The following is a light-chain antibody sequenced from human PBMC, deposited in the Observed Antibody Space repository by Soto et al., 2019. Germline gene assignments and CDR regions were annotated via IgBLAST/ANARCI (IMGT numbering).Light chain of an antibody. Sequence: DIQMTQSPSSLSASVGDRVTITCRASQSISSYLNWYQQKPGKAPKLLIYAASSLQSGVPSRFSGSGSGTDFTLIISSLQPEYFATYYCQQSYSTLTFGPGTKVDIK. CDR1: QSISSY. V-gene: IGKV1-39*01. CDR3: QQSYSTLT. CDR2: AAS. J-gene: IGKJ3*01.